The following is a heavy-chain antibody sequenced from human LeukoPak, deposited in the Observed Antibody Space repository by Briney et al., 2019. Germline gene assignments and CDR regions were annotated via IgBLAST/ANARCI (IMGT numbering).Heavy chain of an antibody. CDR3: AKDDFWSGYYTKYYFDY. J-gene: IGHJ4*02. CDR2: IIPILGIA. CDR1: GGTFSSYA. V-gene: IGHV1-69*04. Sequence: ASVKVSCKASGGTFSSYAISWVRQAPGQGLEWMGRIIPILGIANYAQKFQGRVTITADKSTSTAYMELSSLRAEDTAVYYCAKDDFWSGYYTKYYFDYWGQGTLVAVSS. D-gene: IGHD3-3*01.